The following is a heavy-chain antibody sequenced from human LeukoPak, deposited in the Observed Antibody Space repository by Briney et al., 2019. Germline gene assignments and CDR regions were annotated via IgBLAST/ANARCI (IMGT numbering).Heavy chain of an antibody. D-gene: IGHD3-22*01. CDR1: GGSISSYY. J-gene: IGHJ3*02. V-gene: IGHV4-59*01. CDR3: ARDLYLDYYDSSGAFDI. CDR2: IYYSGST. Sequence: SETLSLTCTVSGGSISSYYWSWIRQPPGKGLEWIGYIYYSGSTNYNPSLKSRVTISVDTSKNQFSLKLSSVTAADTAVYYCARDLYLDYYDSSGAFDIWGQGTMVTVSS.